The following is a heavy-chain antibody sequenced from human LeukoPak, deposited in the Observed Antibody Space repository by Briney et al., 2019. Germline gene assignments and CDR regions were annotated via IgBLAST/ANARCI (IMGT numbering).Heavy chain of an antibody. CDR1: GFTFSNFW. Sequence: GGALRLSCAASGFTFSNFWMHWVRQVPGKGLVWVSGINHDGPGTYYADSVKGRFIISRDNAKNTVYLQMNGLRAEDTTDCAPVSEYWGQGTLVTVSS. J-gene: IGHJ4*02. CDR2: INHDGPGT. V-gene: IGHV3-74*01. CDR3: VSEY.